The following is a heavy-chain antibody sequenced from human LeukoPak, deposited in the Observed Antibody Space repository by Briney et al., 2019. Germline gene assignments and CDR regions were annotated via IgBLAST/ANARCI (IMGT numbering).Heavy chain of an antibody. D-gene: IGHD1-1*01. CDR3: TRDRGAYNLYDY. CDR2: IRSKAYGETA. V-gene: IGHV3-49*03. Sequence: LSLTCAVYGGSFSGYYWSWIRQPPGKGLEWVGFIRSKAYGETADYAASVKGRFTISRDDSKAIAYLQMNSLKTEDTAVYHCTRDRGAYNLYDYWGQGTLVTVSS. CDR1: GGSFSGYY. J-gene: IGHJ4*02.